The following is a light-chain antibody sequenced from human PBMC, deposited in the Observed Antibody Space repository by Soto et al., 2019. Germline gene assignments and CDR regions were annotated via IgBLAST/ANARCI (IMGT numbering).Light chain of an antibody. CDR2: RNN. J-gene: IGLJ2*01. CDR3: ATWDDSLAGPV. V-gene: IGLV1-44*01. Sequence: QLVLTQPPSASGTPGQRVTISCSGSTSNVGSRTVDWYQQFPGTVPRLLMYRNNQRPSGVPVRFSGSKSGTSASLAISGLQFEDEADYYCATWDDSLAGPVFGGGTKLTVL. CDR1: TSNVGSRT.